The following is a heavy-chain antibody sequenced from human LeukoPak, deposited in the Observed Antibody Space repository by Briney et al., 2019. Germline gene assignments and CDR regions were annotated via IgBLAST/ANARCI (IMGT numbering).Heavy chain of an antibody. J-gene: IGHJ4*02. Sequence: APVKVSCKASGYTFTGYYMHWVRQAPGQGLEWMGWINPNSGGTNYAQKFQGRVTMTRDTSISTAYMELSRLRSDDTAVYYCARARGISVVVTYWGQGTLVTVSS. CDR1: GYTFTGYY. CDR3: ARARGISVVVTY. D-gene: IGHD2-21*02. CDR2: INPNSGGT. V-gene: IGHV1-2*02.